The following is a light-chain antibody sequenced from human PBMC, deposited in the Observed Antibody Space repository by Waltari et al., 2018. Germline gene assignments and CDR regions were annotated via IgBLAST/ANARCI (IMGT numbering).Light chain of an antibody. Sequence: QSALTQPASVSGSPGQSITISCTGTSSDVGSYNLVSWYQQHPGKAPKLMLYEGSKRPSGVSNRFSGSKSGNTASLTISGLQAEDEAVYYCCSYAGSRNWVFGGGTKLTVL. CDR2: EGS. V-gene: IGLV2-23*01. J-gene: IGLJ3*02. CDR1: SSDVGSYNL. CDR3: CSYAGSRNWV.